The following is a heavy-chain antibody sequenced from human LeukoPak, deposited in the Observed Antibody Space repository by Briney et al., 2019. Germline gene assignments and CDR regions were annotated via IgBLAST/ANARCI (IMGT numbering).Heavy chain of an antibody. Sequence: GGSLRLSCVASGLTFSDSAMTWVRQGPGKGLEWVSSISGETNNTYYSDSVKGRFTVSRDNSKNTVFLQMNDLTIEDTAIYYCAKRYSDGGFDPWGQGTLVTVSS. D-gene: IGHD3-10*01. V-gene: IGHV3-23*01. J-gene: IGHJ5*02. CDR2: ISGETNNT. CDR3: AKRYSDGGFDP. CDR1: GLTFSDSA.